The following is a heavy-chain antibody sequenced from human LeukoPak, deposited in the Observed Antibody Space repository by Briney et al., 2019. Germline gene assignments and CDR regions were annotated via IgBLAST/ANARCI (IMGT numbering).Heavy chain of an antibody. CDR3: TTDPDDSSGFDYDI. J-gene: IGHJ3*02. CDR1: GFPLSSYR. CDR2: IKSKTDGGTT. V-gene: IGHV3-15*01. D-gene: IGHD3-22*01. Sequence: NAGGSLRLSCAASGFPLSSYRMSWVRQAPGKGLEWVGRIKSKTDGGTTDYAAPVKGRFTISRDDSKNTLYLQMNSLKTEDTAVYYCTTDPDDSSGFDYDIWGQGTMVTVSS.